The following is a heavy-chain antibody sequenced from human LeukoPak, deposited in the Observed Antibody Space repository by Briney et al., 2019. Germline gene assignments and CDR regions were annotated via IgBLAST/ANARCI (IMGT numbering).Heavy chain of an antibody. J-gene: IGHJ5*02. V-gene: IGHV1-2*02. CDR1: GYSFNDKY. CDR3: ARAGGRSRFDP. D-gene: IGHD2-15*01. CDR2: INPNSGGT. Sequence: RRASVKVSCKASGYSFNDKYLHWVRQAPGQGLEWMGSINPNSGGTNYAQKFQGRVTMTTDTSMSTAYMELSRLTSDDTAVYYCARAGGRSRFDPWGQGTLVTVSS.